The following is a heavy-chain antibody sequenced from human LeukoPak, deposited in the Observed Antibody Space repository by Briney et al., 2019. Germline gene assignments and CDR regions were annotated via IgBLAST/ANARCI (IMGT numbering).Heavy chain of an antibody. CDR1: GFTFSGSA. Sequence: GGSLRLSCAASGFTFSGSAIHWVRQASGKGLEWVGRIRSKANNYATAYAASVKGRFTISRDDSKNTAYLQMNSLKSEDTAVYYCTRPSDNYYYGLEVWGRGTTVTVSS. J-gene: IGHJ6*04. CDR2: IRSKANNYAT. V-gene: IGHV3-73*01. CDR3: TRPSDNYYYGLEV.